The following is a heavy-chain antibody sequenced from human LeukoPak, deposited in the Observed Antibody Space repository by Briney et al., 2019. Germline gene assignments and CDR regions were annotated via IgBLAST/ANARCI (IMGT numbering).Heavy chain of an antibody. Sequence: ASVKVSCKASGYTFTDFYIHWVRQAPGQGLEWMAKLIPSGGSPSYAQSFQGRVTVTSDTSTSTVHMELSSLRSDDSAVYYCARGAHQHSDSWGQGTLVSVSS. J-gene: IGHJ4*02. D-gene: IGHD2-2*01. CDR2: LIPSGGSP. V-gene: IGHV1-46*01. CDR1: GYTFTDFY. CDR3: ARGAHQHSDS.